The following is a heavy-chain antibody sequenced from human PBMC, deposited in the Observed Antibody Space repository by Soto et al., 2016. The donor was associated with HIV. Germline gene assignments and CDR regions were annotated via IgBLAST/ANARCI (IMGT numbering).Heavy chain of an antibody. CDR3: ARVYGSGWYRDLFDY. CDR2: INSDGSST. Sequence: EVQLVESGGGLVKPRGSQRLSCAASGFTFSSYWMHWVRQAPGKGLVWVSRINSDGSSTSYADSVKGRFTISRDNAKSTLYLQMNSLRAEDTAVYYCARVYGSGWYRDLFDYWGQGTLVTVSS. V-gene: IGHV3-74*01. D-gene: IGHD6-19*01. CDR1: GFTFSSYW. J-gene: IGHJ4*02.